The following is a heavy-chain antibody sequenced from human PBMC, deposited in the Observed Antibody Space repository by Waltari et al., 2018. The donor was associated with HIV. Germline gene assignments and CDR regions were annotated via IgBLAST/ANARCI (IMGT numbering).Heavy chain of an antibody. CDR1: GGSFRGYY. CDR3: ARIDISGPFDY. J-gene: IGHJ4*02. CDR2: INHSGST. Sequence: QVQLQQWGAGLLKPSETLSLTCSVYGGSFRGYYWSGIRQPPGKGLEWIGEINHSGSTNYNSSLKSRVIMSADTSKNQFSLKLSSVTAADTAVYYCARIDISGPFDYWGQGTLVTVSS. V-gene: IGHV4-34*01. D-gene: IGHD3-22*01.